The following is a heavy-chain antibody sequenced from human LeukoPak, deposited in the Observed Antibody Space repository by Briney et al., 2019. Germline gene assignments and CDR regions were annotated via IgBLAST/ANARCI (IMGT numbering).Heavy chain of an antibody. J-gene: IGHJ6*03. V-gene: IGHV4-4*07. CDR3: ARASNFCSGGSCYSRRSDTYYYYMDV. D-gene: IGHD2-15*01. CDR1: GGSISSYY. Sequence: PSETLSLTCTVSGGSISSYYWSWIRRPAGKGLEWIGRIYTSGSTNYNPSLKSRVTMSVDTSKNQFSLKLSSVTAADTAVYYCARASNFCSGGSCYSRRSDTYYYYMDVWGKGTTVTVSS. CDR2: IYTSGST.